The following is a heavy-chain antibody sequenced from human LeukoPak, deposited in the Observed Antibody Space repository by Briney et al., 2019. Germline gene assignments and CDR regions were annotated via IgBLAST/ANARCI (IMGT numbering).Heavy chain of an antibody. J-gene: IGHJ6*03. D-gene: IGHD1-26*01. V-gene: IGHV4-59*01. CDR1: GGSISSYY. CDR2: IYYSGST. Sequence: SETLSLTCTVSGGSISSYYWSWIRQPPGKGLEWIGYIYYSGSTNYNPSLKSRVTISVDTSKNQFSLKLSSVTAADTAVYYCARSRREGLLTYYYYYMDVWGKGTTVTASS. CDR3: ARSRREGLLTYYYYYMDV.